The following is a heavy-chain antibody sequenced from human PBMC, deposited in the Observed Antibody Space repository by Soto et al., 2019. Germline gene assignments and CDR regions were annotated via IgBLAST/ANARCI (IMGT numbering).Heavy chain of an antibody. Sequence: GGSLRLSCAASGFTFSSYGMHWVRQAPGKGLEWVAVISYDGSNKYYADSVKGRFTISRDNSKNTLYLQMNSLRAEDTAVYYCAKDLGYCSSTSCYTVPPYYYGMDVWGQGTTVTVAS. V-gene: IGHV3-30*18. CDR2: ISYDGSNK. D-gene: IGHD2-2*02. CDR3: AKDLGYCSSTSCYTVPPYYYGMDV. J-gene: IGHJ6*02. CDR1: GFTFSSYG.